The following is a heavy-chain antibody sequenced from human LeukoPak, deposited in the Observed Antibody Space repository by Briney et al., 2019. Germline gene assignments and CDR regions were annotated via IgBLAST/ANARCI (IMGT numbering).Heavy chain of an antibody. D-gene: IGHD6-13*01. J-gene: IGHJ5*02. V-gene: IGHV3-9*01. CDR2: ISWNSGSI. CDR1: GFTFDDYA. CDR3: AKDGAAAGTLDP. Sequence: GGSLRLSCAASGFTFDDYAMHWVRQAPGKGLEWVSGISWNSGSIGYADSVKGRFTISRDNAKNSLYLQMNSLRAEDTALYYCAKDGAAAGTLDPWGQGTLVTVSS.